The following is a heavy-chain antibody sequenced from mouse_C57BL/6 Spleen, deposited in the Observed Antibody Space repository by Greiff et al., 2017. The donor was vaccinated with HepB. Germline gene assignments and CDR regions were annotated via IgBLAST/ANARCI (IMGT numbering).Heavy chain of an antibody. CDR3: ASQGGNYWFAY. Sequence: QVQLQQSGPGLVAPSQSLSITCTVSGFSLTSYGVDWVRQSPGKGLEWLGVIWGVGSTNYNSALKSRLSISKDNSKSQVFLKMNSLQTDDTARYYCASQGGNYWFAYWGQGTLVTVSA. V-gene: IGHV2-6*01. CDR2: IWGVGST. D-gene: IGHD2-1*01. J-gene: IGHJ3*01. CDR1: GFSLTSYG.